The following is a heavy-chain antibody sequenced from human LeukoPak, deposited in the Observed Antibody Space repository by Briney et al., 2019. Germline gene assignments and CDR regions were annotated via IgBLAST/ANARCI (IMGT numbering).Heavy chain of an antibody. J-gene: IGHJ3*02. V-gene: IGHV4-34*01. CDR1: GGSFSGYY. CDR3: ARHNGDYDAFDI. CDR2: INHSGST. Sequence: PSETLSLTCAVYGGSFSGYYWSWIRQPPGKGLEWIGEINHSGSTNYNPSLKSRVTISVDTSKNQFSLKLSSVTAADTAVYYCARHNGDYDAFDIWGQGTMVTVSS. D-gene: IGHD4-17*01.